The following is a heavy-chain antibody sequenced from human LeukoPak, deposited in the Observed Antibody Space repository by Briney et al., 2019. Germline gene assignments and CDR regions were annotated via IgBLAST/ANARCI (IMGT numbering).Heavy chain of an antibody. CDR1: GGSISSSSYY. D-gene: IGHD6-6*01. J-gene: IGHJ4*02. CDR3: ARRGIAARLRLSDY. CDR2: IYYSGST. Sequence: PSETLSLTCTVSGGSISSSSYYWGWIRQPPGKGLEWIGSIYYSGSTYYNPSLKSRVTISVDTSKNQFSLKLSSVTAADTAVYYCARRGIAARLRLSDYWGQGTLVTVSS. V-gene: IGHV4-39*01.